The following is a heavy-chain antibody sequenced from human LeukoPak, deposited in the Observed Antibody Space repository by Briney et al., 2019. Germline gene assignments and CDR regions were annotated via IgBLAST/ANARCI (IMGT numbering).Heavy chain of an antibody. CDR1: GGSISSYY. Sequence: PSETLSLTCAVSGGSISSYYWSWIRQPAGKGLEWVGRIYTSGSTNYNPSLKSRVTMSVDTSKNHFSLKLSSVTAADTAVYYCARVTNYYDSSGYPYYYYYYMDVWGKGTTVTVSS. CDR3: ARVTNYYDSSGYPYYYYYYMDV. CDR2: IYTSGST. J-gene: IGHJ6*03. V-gene: IGHV4-4*07. D-gene: IGHD3-22*01.